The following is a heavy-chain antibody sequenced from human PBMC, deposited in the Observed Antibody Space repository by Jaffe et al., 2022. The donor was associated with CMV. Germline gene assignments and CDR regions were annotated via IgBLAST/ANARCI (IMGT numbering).Heavy chain of an antibody. V-gene: IGHV3-23*01. D-gene: IGHD3-22*01. CDR1: GFTFSSYA. J-gene: IGHJ4*02. CDR2: IGGSGGNT. CDR3: ATSIIVVVMMFDY. Sequence: EVQLLESGGGLVQPGGSLRLSCAASGFTFSSYAMTWVRQAPGKGLEWVSSIGGSGGNTYYADSVKGRFTISRDNSKNTLYLQMNSLRAEDTAVYYCATSIIVVVMMFDYWGQGTLVTVSS.